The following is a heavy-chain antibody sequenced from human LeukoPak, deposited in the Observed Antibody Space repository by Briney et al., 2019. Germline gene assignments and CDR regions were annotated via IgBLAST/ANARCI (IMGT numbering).Heavy chain of an antibody. V-gene: IGHV1-2*02. Sequence: ASVKVSCKASGYTFTGYYMHWVRQAPGQGREWMGWINPNSGGTNYAQKFQGRVTMTRETSISTAYMELSRLRSDDTAVYYCARGGRGMTTSLLLDDYWGQGTLVTVSS. D-gene: IGHD4-17*01. J-gene: IGHJ4*02. CDR3: ARGGRGMTTSLLLDDY. CDR2: INPNSGGT. CDR1: GYTFTGYY.